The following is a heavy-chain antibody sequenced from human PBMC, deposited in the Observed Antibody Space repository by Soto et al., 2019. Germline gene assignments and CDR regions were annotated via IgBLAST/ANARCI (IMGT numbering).Heavy chain of an antibody. Sequence: SETLSLTCAVHGGSFSGYYWDWIRQPPGKGLEWIGEVNHGGTSNYNPSLKSRAIISVDTSKNQFSLKLTSVTAEDTALYFCARGGPPHYVILTVPPSWYF. CDR1: GGSFSGYY. V-gene: IGHV4-34*01. D-gene: IGHD3-9*01. J-gene: IGHJ2*01. CDR3: ARGGPPHYVILTVPPSWYF. CDR2: VNHGGTS.